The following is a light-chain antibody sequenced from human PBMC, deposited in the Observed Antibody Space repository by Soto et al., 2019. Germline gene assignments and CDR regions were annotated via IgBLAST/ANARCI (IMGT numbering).Light chain of an antibody. Sequence: IVLTQSPGTLSVSPGERATLSCRASQSVSSNLVGCQQNTGQPPTRLIYGASTRATAGTARMSGGGCAREVIPTISSLQDEDVAVYYCQQYNNWPHTFGQGTKVDIK. V-gene: IGKV3-15*01. CDR3: QQYNNWPHT. CDR1: QSVSSN. J-gene: IGKJ1*01. CDR2: GAS.